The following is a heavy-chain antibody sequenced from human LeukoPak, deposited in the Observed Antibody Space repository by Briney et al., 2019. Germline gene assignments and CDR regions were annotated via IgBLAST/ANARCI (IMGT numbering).Heavy chain of an antibody. Sequence: ASVKVSCKVSGYTLTELSMHWARQAPGQGLEWMGWINPNSGGTNYAQKFQGRVTTTRDTSISTAYMELSRLRSDDTAVYYCGRGYCSGGSCYDWFDPWGQGTLVTVSS. V-gene: IGHV1-2*02. CDR1: GYTLTELS. CDR3: GRGYCSGGSCYDWFDP. J-gene: IGHJ5*02. CDR2: INPNSGGT. D-gene: IGHD2-15*01.